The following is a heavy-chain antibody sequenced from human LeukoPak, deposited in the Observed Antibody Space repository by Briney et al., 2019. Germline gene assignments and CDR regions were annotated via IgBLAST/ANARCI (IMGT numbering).Heavy chain of an antibody. V-gene: IGHV3-7*01. CDR3: ARHLSGVTGYTYGRGIDY. Sequence: GGSLRLSCAASGFTFSSYWMSWVRQAPGKGLEWVANIKKDGSEKYYVDSVKGRFTISRDNAKTSLFLQMSSLRAEDTAVYYCARHLSGVTGYTYGRGIDYWGQGTLVTVSS. CDR1: GFTFSSYW. CDR2: IKKDGSEK. J-gene: IGHJ4*02. D-gene: IGHD5-18*01.